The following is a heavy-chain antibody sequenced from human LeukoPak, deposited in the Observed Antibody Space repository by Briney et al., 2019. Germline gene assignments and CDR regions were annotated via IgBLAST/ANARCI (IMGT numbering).Heavy chain of an antibody. CDR1: GGSVSSSSYY. Sequence: SETLSLTCSVSGGSVSSSSYYWGWVRQPPGKGLEWIGSFHYSGSTYYNPSLKSRVTISGDTSKNQFSLKLRSVTAADTAVYYCASLVVVVVTASEIDYWGQGTLVTVSS. CDR3: ASLVVVVVTASEIDY. D-gene: IGHD2-21*02. V-gene: IGHV4-39*01. J-gene: IGHJ4*02. CDR2: FHYSGST.